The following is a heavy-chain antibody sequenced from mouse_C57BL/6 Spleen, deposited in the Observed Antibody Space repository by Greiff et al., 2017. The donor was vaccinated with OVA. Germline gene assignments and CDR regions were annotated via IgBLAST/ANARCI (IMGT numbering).Heavy chain of an antibody. V-gene: IGHV3-6*01. Sequence: ESGPGLVKPSQSLSLTCSVTGYSITSGYYWNWIRQFPGNKLEWMGYISYDGSNNYNPSLKNRISITRDKSKNQFFLKLNSVTTEDTATYYCARESSSSDYYAMDYWGQGTSVTVSS. CDR3: ARESSSSDYYAMDY. CDR1: GYSITSGYY. CDR2: ISYDGSN. J-gene: IGHJ4*01. D-gene: IGHD1-1*01.